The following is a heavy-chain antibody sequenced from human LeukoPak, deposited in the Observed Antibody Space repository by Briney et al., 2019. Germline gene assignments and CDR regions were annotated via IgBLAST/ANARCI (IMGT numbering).Heavy chain of an antibody. Sequence: GMSLRLSCAASGFTFSNYGMHWVRQAPGKGPERVTLISYDGSNKFYADSVKGRFTISRDNSKNILYLQMDSLRPEDTAVFYCARGRAFRGTMTLFDNWGRGTLVTVSS. CDR2: ISYDGSNK. CDR1: GFTFSNYG. D-gene: IGHD1-1*01. V-gene: IGHV3-30*03. CDR3: ARGRAFRGTMTLFDN. J-gene: IGHJ4*02.